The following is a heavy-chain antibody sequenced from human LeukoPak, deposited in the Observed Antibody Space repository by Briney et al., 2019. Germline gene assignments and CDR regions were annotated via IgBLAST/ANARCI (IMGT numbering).Heavy chain of an antibody. Sequence: SVKVSCKASGGTFSSYAISWVRQAPGQGLEWMGRIIPIFGTANYAQKFQGRVTITTDESTSTAYMELSRLRSEDTAVYYCAKNSSSWYYYWGQGTLVTVSS. CDR2: IIPIFGTA. D-gene: IGHD6-13*01. CDR1: GGTFSSYA. V-gene: IGHV1-69*05. J-gene: IGHJ4*02. CDR3: AKNSSSWYYY.